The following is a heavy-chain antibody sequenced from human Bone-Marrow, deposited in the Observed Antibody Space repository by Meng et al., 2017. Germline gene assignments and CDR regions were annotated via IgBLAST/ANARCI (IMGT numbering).Heavy chain of an antibody. J-gene: IGHJ4*02. D-gene: IGHD6-13*01. CDR1: GFTFSSHA. Sequence: GESLKISCAASGFTFSSHAMHWVRQAPGKGLEWVAVISYDGSNKYYADSVKGRFTISRDNSKNTLYLQMNSLRAEDTAVYYCARDGGWRQQLAQAYFDYWGQGTLVTVSS. CDR2: ISYDGSNK. V-gene: IGHV3-30*01. CDR3: ARDGGWRQQLAQAYFDY.